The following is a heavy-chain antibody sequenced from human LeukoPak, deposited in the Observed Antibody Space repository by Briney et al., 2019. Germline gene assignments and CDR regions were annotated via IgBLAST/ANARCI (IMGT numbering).Heavy chain of an antibody. CDR2: IYYSGST. V-gene: IGHV4-59*01. D-gene: IGHD3-22*01. CDR3: ARMGSGYYPHYYYYGMDV. CDR1: GGSISSYY. Sequence: PSETLSLTCTVSGGSISSYYWSWIRQPPGKGLEWIGYIYYSGSTNYNPSLKSRVTISVDTSKNQFSLKLSSVTAADTAVYYCARMGSGYYPHYYYYGMDVWGQGTTVTVSS. J-gene: IGHJ6*02.